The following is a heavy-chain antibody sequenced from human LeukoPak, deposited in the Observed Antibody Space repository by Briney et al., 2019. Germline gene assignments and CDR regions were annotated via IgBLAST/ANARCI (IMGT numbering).Heavy chain of an antibody. V-gene: IGHV3-23*01. CDR1: GFTFRTYA. D-gene: IGHD2-15*01. CDR2: ISGGGGST. Sequence: GGSLRLSCAASGFTFRTYAMSRVRQAPGQGLEWVSAISGGGGSTYYADSVKGRFTISRDNSKNTVFMQMNSLRAEDTAVYYCAKDRYCGGGTCYGSYFDYWGQGTLVTVSS. CDR3: AKDRYCGGGTCYGSYFDY. J-gene: IGHJ4*02.